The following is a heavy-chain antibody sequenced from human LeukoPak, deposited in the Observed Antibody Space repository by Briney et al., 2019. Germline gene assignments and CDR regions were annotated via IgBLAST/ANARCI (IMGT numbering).Heavy chain of an antibody. CDR1: GGSISSSNW. CDR2: MYHSGRT. D-gene: IGHD2-21*02. J-gene: IGHJ5*02. Sequence: SGTLSLTCAVSGGSISSSNWWSWGRQATGKGLEWIGAMYHSGRTNYSPSLKSRVTIPVDKSKNQFSLKLSSVTAADTAVYYCAVYCGGDCYSGVNNWFDPWGQGTLVTVSS. V-gene: IGHV4-4*02. CDR3: AVYCGGDCYSGVNNWFDP.